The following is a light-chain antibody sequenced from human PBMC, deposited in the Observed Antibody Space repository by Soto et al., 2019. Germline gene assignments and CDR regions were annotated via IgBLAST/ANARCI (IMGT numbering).Light chain of an antibody. J-gene: IGKJ1*01. CDR3: QQRSDWPRS. V-gene: IGKV3-11*01. Sequence: IVLTQSPATLSLSPGERATLSCRASQSLGTYLVWYQQKPGQAPRLLIYDASKRATVIPARFSGSGSGTDFTLTISSLEPEDFADYYCQQRSDWPRSVGQGTKVEIK. CDR1: QSLGTY. CDR2: DAS.